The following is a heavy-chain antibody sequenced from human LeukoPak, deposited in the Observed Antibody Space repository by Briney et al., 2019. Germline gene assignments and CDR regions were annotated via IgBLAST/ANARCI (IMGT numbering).Heavy chain of an antibody. V-gene: IGHV3-11*01. J-gene: IGHJ3*02. CDR3: ARSSIAARHDAFDI. CDR2: ISSSGSTI. Sequence: GGSLRLSCAASGFTFSDYYMSWTRQAPGKGLEWVSYISSSGSTIYYADSVKGRFTISRDNAKNSLYLQMNSLRAEDTAVYYCARSSIAARHDAFDIWGQGTMVTVSS. D-gene: IGHD6-6*01. CDR1: GFTFSDYY.